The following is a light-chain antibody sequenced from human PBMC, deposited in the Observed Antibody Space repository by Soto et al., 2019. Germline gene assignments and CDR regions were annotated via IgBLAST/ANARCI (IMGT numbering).Light chain of an antibody. CDR2: GNS. Sequence: QSVLTQPPSVSAAPGQRVTISCTGSSSNIGAGYDVHWYQQLPGTAPKLLIYGNSNRPSGVPDRFSGSKSGTSASLAITGLQAEDEADYYCQSYDSSLRGVFGGGTKLTVL. V-gene: IGLV1-40*01. J-gene: IGLJ3*02. CDR3: QSYDSSLRGV. CDR1: SSNIGAGYD.